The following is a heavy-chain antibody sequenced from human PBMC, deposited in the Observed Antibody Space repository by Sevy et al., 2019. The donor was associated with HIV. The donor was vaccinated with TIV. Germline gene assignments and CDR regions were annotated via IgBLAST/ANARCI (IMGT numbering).Heavy chain of an antibody. CDR3: ATDRAGRWLQLQRCFDY. J-gene: IGHJ4*01. CDR2: FDPEYGET. Sequence: ASVKVSCKVSGNTLTELSLHWVRQTPGKGLEWMGGFDPEYGETIYTQKFQGRVTMTEDTSTNTAYMELRGLKSGDTAVYYCATDRAGRWLQLQRCFDYWGQGTLVTVSS. D-gene: IGHD5-12*01. V-gene: IGHV1-24*01. CDR1: GNTLTELS.